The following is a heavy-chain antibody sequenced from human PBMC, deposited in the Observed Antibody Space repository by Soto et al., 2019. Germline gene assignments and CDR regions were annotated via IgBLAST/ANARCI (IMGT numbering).Heavy chain of an antibody. CDR1: GGSINSGGFY. CDR2: IYYSAYSGTT. Sequence: TLSLTCTVSGGSINSGGFYWTWIRQHPGKGLDWIGNIYYSAYSGTTYYNTSLKSRITRSADTSKNQFSLRLSSVTAADTAVYYCARGHGNLDYWGQGTLVTVSS. CDR3: ARGHGNLDY. V-gene: IGHV4-31*03. J-gene: IGHJ4*02.